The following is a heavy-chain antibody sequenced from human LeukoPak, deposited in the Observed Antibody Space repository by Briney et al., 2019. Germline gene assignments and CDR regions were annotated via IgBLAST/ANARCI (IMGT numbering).Heavy chain of an antibody. Sequence: GGSLRLSCAASGFTFSSYSMNWVRQAPGKGLEWVSSISSSSSYIYYADSVKGRFTISRDNAKNSLYLQMNSLRAEDTAVYYCAKYSRDSSSWYYDNWGQGTLVTVSS. V-gene: IGHV3-21*01. J-gene: IGHJ4*02. CDR1: GFTFSSYS. CDR3: AKYSRDSSSWYYDN. CDR2: ISSSSSYI. D-gene: IGHD6-13*01.